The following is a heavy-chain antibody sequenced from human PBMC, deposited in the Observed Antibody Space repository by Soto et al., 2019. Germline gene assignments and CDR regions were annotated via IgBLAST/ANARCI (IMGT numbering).Heavy chain of an antibody. D-gene: IGHD5-18*01. CDR1: GFTFSSYA. J-gene: IGHJ5*02. Sequence: GESLKISCAASGFTFSSYAMHWVRQAPGKGLEWVAVISYDGSNKYYADSVKGRFTISRDNSKNTLYLQMNSLRAEDTAVYYCARDVSDLTAMVDNWFDPWGQGTLVTVSS. V-gene: IGHV3-30*04. CDR3: ARDVSDLTAMVDNWFDP. CDR2: ISYDGSNK.